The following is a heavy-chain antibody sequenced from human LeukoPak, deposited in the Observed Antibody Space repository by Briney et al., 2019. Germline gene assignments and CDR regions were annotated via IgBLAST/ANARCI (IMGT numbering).Heavy chain of an antibody. J-gene: IGHJ6*03. D-gene: IGHD4-17*01. CDR3: ARDYGDNLYYYYYYMDV. CDR2: INPNSGGT. V-gene: IGHV1-2*02. CDR1: GYTFTGYY. Sequence: ASVTASCTASGYTFTGYYMHWVRQAPGQGLEWMGWINPNSGGTNYAQKFQGRVTMTRDTSISTAYMELSRLRSDDTAVYYCARDYGDNLYYYYYYMDVWGKGTTVTVSS.